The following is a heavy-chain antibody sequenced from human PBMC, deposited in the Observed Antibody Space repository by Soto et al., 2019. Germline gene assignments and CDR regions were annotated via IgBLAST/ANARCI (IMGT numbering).Heavy chain of an antibody. J-gene: IGHJ4*02. CDR2: MNPNSGNT. CDR1: GYTFTSYD. CDR3: ARDATDYYDSSGYLDY. V-gene: IGHV1-8*01. Sequence: GASVKVSCKASGYTFTSYDINWVRQATGQGLEWMGWMNPNSGNTGYAQKFQGRVTMTRNTSISTAYMELSSLRSEDTAVYYCARDATDYYDSSGYLDYWGQGTLVTVSS. D-gene: IGHD3-22*01.